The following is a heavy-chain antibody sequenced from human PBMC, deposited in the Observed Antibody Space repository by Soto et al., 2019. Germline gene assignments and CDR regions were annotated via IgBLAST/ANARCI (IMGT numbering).Heavy chain of an antibody. D-gene: IGHD6-19*01. Sequence: EWIGYIYYTETTNYNPSLKSRVPISVDTSKNQFSLKLSSVTAADTPVYYCARGNRSGWLRWFDPWGRGTLVSVSS. J-gene: IGHJ5*02. V-gene: IGHV4-59*09. CDR3: ARGNRSGWLRWFDP. CDR2: IYYTETT.